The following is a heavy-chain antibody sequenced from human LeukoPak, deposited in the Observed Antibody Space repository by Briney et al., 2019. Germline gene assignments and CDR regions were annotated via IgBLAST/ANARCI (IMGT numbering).Heavy chain of an antibody. CDR3: AREPIRGVFYFDS. Sequence: GGSLRLSCAASGFTFSSYWMSWVRQAPGKGLEGVANIKYDASEKIYVDSVKGRFTIFRDNAQNSLYLQMNSLRAEDTAVYYCAREPIRGVFYFDSWGQGTLVTVSS. D-gene: IGHD3-10*01. J-gene: IGHJ4*02. CDR2: IKYDASEK. CDR1: GFTFSSYW. V-gene: IGHV3-7*03.